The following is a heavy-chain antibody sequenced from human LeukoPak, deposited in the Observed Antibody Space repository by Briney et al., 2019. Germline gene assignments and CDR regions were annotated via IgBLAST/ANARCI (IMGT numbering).Heavy chain of an antibody. J-gene: IGHJ4*02. V-gene: IGHV3-23*01. CDR1: GFTFSSYA. CDR3: AKGGRYSSGCYDY. Sequence: GGSLRLSCTASGFTFSSYAMSWIRQAPGKGLEWISAISRSGGSTYYADSVKGRFTISIDTSKNPLYLQMNSLSAEDTAVYYCAKGGRYSSGCYDYWGQGTLVTVSS. CDR2: ISRSGGST. D-gene: IGHD6-19*01.